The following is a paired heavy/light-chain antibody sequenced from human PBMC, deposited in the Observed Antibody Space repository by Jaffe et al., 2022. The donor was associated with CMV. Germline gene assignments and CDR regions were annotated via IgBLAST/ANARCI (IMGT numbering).Light chain of an antibody. Sequence: QLPQSPSSLSASIGDRVTITCRASQDISRFLAWYQQKPGKAPSLLIYAASTLHRGVPSRFSGSGSGSDFTLTISSLQPEDFATYYCQQLNSYPFTFGGGTKVEIK. V-gene: IGKV1-9*01. CDR3: QQLNSYPFT. CDR1: QDISRF. CDR2: AAS. J-gene: IGKJ4*01.
Heavy chain of an antibody. Sequence: EVQLLESGGDLEQPGGSLRLSCAASGFRFSSYGMSWVRQAPGKGLEWVSGIGGSGGKIYYADSVKGRFTISRDNSESMLYLQMNSLRVEDTAVYYCAKDGETIYSGYGWDYYGMDVWGQGTTVTVSS. CDR3: AKDGETIYSGYGWDYYGMDV. J-gene: IGHJ6*02. D-gene: IGHD5-12*01. CDR2: IGGSGGKI. CDR1: GFRFSSYG. V-gene: IGHV3-23*01.